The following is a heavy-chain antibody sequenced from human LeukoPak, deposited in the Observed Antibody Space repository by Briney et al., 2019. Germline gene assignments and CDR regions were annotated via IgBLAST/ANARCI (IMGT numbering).Heavy chain of an antibody. V-gene: IGHV3-74*01. D-gene: IGHD6-19*01. CDR2: INADGSTT. CDR1: GFTFSTYW. J-gene: IGHJ6*02. CDR3: ARAWRGWAYYYYGMDV. Sequence: GGSLRLSCVASGFTFSTYWMHWVRQAPGKGLVWVSRINADGSTTTYADSVKGRFTISRDNAKNTVYLQMDSLTVEDTALYYCARAWRGWAYYYYGMDVWGQGATVTVSS.